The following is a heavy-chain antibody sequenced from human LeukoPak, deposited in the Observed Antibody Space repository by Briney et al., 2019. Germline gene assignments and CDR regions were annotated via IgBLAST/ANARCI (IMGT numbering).Heavy chain of an antibody. CDR1: GFTFSSYW. D-gene: IGHD3-9*01. J-gene: IGHJ4*02. V-gene: IGHV3-7*04. CDR2: IKQDGSEK. Sequence: GGSLRLSCAASGFTFSSYWMSWVRQAPGKGLEWVANIKQDGSEKYYVDSVKGRFTISRDNAKNSLYLQMNSLRAEDTAAYYCARVLTGYYFDYWGQGTLVTVSS. CDR3: ARVLTGYYFDY.